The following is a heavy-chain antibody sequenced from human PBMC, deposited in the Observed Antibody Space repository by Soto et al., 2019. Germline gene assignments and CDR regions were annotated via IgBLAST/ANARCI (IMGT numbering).Heavy chain of an antibody. CDR2: INPSGGST. Sequence: AASVKVSCKASGYTFASYYMHWVRQAPGQGLEWMGIINPSGGSTSYAQKFQGRVTMTRDSSTSTVYMELSSLRSEDTAVYYCARGMVDTAMNDAFDIWGQGTMVTVSS. J-gene: IGHJ3*02. CDR1: GYTFASYY. CDR3: ARGMVDTAMNDAFDI. D-gene: IGHD5-18*01. V-gene: IGHV1-46*01.